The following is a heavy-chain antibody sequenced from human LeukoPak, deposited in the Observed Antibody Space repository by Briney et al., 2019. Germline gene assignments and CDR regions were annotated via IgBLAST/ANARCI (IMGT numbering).Heavy chain of an antibody. CDR3: ARDSPYFDWLFDH. CDR2: IYYSGST. D-gene: IGHD3-9*01. J-gene: IGHJ5*02. CDR1: GGSISSYY. V-gene: IGHV4-59*01. Sequence: SETLSLTCTVSGGSISSYYWSWIRQPPGKGLEWIGYIYYSGSTNYNPSLKSRVTISVDTSKNQFSLKLSSVTAADTAVYYCARDSPYFDWLFDHWGQGTLVTVSS.